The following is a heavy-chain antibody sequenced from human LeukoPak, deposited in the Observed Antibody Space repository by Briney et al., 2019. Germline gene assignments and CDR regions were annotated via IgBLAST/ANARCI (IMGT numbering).Heavy chain of an antibody. Sequence: PGGSLRLSCAASGFTFSSYSMNCIRQYPGQRLEWVSSISSSSSYIYYADSVKGRFTISRDNAKKSLYLQMNSLRAEDTAVYFFSRQKLAYDILTGYYPKHYGMDVWGQGTTVTVSS. CDR3: SRQKLAYDILTGYYPKHYGMDV. V-gene: IGHV3-21*01. CDR2: ISSSSSYI. J-gene: IGHJ6*02. D-gene: IGHD3-9*01. CDR1: GFTFSSYS.